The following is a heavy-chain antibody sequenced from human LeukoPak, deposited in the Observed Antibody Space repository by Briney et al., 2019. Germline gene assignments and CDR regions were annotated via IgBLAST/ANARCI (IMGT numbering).Heavy chain of an antibody. CDR1: GGSISSYY. CDR2: IYYSVSI. V-gene: IGHV4-59*08. CDR3: ARYSGSYSGFDY. J-gene: IGHJ4*02. Sequence: PSETLSLTCTVSGGSISSYYWSWIRQPPGKGLEWIGYIYYSVSINYNPSLKGRVTISVDTSKNQFSLKLRSVTAADTAVYYCARYSGSYSGFDYWGQGTLVTVSS. D-gene: IGHD1-26*01.